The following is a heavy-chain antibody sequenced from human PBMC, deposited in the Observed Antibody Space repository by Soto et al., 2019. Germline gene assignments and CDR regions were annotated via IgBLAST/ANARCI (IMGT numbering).Heavy chain of an antibody. CDR1: GFTFSSYW. D-gene: IGHD6-13*01. Sequence: EVQLVESGGGLVQPGGSLRLSCVDSGFTFSSYWMSWVRQAPVKGLGWVGSIKQDGSEENYVDSVKGRFTISRDTAKNSMYLQMNSLRAEDTAVYYCARIAASGRGWDVWGQGTTVVVSS. J-gene: IGHJ6*02. CDR3: ARIAASGRGWDV. V-gene: IGHV3-7*01. CDR2: IKQDGSEE.